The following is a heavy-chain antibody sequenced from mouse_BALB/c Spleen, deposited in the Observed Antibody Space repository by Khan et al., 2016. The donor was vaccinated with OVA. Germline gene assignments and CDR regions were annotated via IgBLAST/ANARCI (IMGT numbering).Heavy chain of an antibody. J-gene: IGHJ4*01. CDR3: ARGGAAYYRNDGGAMKC. Sequence: QIQLVQSGPELKKPGETVRISCKASGYTFTTAGIQWVQKMPGKGLKWIGWINTHSGVPKYAEDFKGRFAFSLEISVNTAYLQITNLKNEYTDTSFWARGGAAYYRNDGGAMKCWSVGASVTVSS. CDR1: GYTFTTAG. D-gene: IGHD2-14*01. CDR2: INTHSGVP. V-gene: IGHV9-4*02.